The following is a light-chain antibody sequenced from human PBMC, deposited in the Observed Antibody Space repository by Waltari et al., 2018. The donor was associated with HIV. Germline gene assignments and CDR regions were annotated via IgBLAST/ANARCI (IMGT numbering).Light chain of an antibody. CDR1: SGHSSNA. Sequence: QPVLTQPPSASGSLGASVKLTCTLSSGHSSNAIAWHQQQPEKGPRFLMKVNVDGSHNRGAGIPDRFSGSTYGAERYLTISSLQSEDEADYYCQTWGTGIAVFGGGTKLTVL. CDR2: VNVDGSH. V-gene: IGLV4-69*01. J-gene: IGLJ3*02. CDR3: QTWGTGIAV.